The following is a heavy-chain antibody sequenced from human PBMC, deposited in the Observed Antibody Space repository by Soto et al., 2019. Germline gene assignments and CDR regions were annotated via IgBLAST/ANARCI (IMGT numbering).Heavy chain of an antibody. Sequence: QITLKESGPPLVKPTQTLTLTCTFSGFSLSTSGVGVGWIRQPPGKALEWLALMYCDDDKRYSPSLKSRHTITRDTSKNQVGLTLTNIDPVDTATYYCAHKRGYYDFWSGYAPWGQGTLVTVSS. CDR1: GFSLSTSGVG. CDR3: AHKRGYYDFWSGYAP. V-gene: IGHV2-5*02. J-gene: IGHJ5*02. D-gene: IGHD3-3*01. CDR2: MYCDDDK.